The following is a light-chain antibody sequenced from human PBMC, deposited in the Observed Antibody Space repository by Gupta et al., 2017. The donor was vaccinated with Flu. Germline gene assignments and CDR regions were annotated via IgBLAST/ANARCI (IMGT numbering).Light chain of an antibody. V-gene: IGKV1-5*03. Sequence: DIQMTQSPSTLSASVGDRVTIASRASQSISSWLAWYQQKPGKAPKHLIYKSYSLESWVPSRFGCSRSGTEFTLTISSLQPDDFATYYGQRYNSYSLGRGTXVDIK. CDR2: KSY. CDR3: QRYNSYS. J-gene: IGKJ3*01. CDR1: QSISSW.